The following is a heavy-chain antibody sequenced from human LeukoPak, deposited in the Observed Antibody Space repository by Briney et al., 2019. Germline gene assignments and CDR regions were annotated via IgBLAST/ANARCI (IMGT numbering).Heavy chain of an antibody. V-gene: IGHV1-2*02. Sequence: ASVKVSCKASGYTFTGYYMHWVRQAPGQGLEWMGWINPNSGGTNYAQKFQGRVTMTRDTSISTAYMELSSLRSEDTAVYYCATVSPLGRDFWSGSPLDYWGQGTLVTVSS. D-gene: IGHD3-3*01. CDR3: ATVSPLGRDFWSGSPLDY. J-gene: IGHJ4*02. CDR2: INPNSGGT. CDR1: GYTFTGYY.